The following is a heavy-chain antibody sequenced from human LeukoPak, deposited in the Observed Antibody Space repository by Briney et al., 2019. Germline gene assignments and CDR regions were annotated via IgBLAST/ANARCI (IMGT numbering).Heavy chain of an antibody. Sequence: PGWSLRLSCAAAGFTFDNYATHWVRQAPGKGLEWVSRISWNAGGIVYADSVKGRFTISRDNAKNSLYLQMNSLRAEDTALYYCAKGTTFDAFDIWGQGTMVTVSS. D-gene: IGHD3-16*01. V-gene: IGHV3-9*01. J-gene: IGHJ3*02. CDR3: AKGTTFDAFDI. CDR2: ISWNAGGI. CDR1: GFTFDNYA.